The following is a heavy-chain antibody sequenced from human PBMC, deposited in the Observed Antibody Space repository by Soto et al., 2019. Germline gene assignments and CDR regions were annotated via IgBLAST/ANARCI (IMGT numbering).Heavy chain of an antibody. CDR1: GYTFTSYD. D-gene: IGHD4-17*01. V-gene: IGHV1-8*01. Sequence: ASVKVSCKASGYTFTSYDINWVRQATGQGLEWMGWMNPNSGNTGYAQKFQGRVTMTRNTSLSTAYMELSSLRSEDTAVYYCARGLPTTVTTLPIDYWGQGTLVTVSS. J-gene: IGHJ4*02. CDR3: ARGLPTTVTTLPIDY. CDR2: MNPNSGNT.